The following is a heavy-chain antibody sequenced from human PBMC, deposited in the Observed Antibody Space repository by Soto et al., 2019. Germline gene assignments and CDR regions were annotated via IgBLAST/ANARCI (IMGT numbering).Heavy chain of an antibody. Sequence: GASVKVSCKASGYTFTSCYIHWVRQAPGEGLEWMGIINPGGGSPSYAQRFQGRVTMTGDTSTSTVYMDLSSLRSEDTAVYYCARDQSSGYGVDYWGQGTLVTVSS. V-gene: IGHV1-46*01. CDR1: GYTFTSCY. J-gene: IGHJ4*02. CDR2: INPGGGSP. CDR3: ARDQSSGYGVDY. D-gene: IGHD3-22*01.